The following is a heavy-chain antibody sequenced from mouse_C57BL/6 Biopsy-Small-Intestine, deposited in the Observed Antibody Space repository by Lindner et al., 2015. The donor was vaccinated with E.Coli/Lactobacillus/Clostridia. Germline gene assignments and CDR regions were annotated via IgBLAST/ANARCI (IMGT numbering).Heavy chain of an antibody. J-gene: IGHJ2*01. V-gene: IGHV1-85*01. CDR1: GYTFTSYD. Sequence: VQLQESGPELVKPGASVKLSCKASGYTFTSYDIHWVKQRPGQGLEWIGWIYPKNGNTKYNEKFKGKATLTVDTSSSTAFMALHSLTSEDSAVFFCTREGFGPLDNWGQGTTLTVSS. CDR3: TREGFGPLDN. CDR2: IYPKNGNT.